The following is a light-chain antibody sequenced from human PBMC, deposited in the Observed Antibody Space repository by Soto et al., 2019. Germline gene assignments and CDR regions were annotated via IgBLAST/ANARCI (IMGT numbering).Light chain of an antibody. CDR2: DAY. V-gene: IGKV3-11*01. CDR1: QSFRGL. Sequence: VLKQSPVTLSFSPGERATLSFRASQSFRGLLDWYQQKHGQAPRLLIYDAYNRATGIPPRLSGSGYGTDLTITISSIENEDSEVYYCQQRHMWTITFGQGTRLEIK. J-gene: IGKJ5*01. CDR3: QQRHMWTIT.